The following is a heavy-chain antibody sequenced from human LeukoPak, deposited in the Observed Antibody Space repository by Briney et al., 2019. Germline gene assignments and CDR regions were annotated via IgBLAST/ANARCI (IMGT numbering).Heavy chain of an antibody. V-gene: IGHV1-2*04. D-gene: IGHD6-13*01. J-gene: IGHJ4*02. CDR3: ATTLAATATRAFDY. CDR1: GYTFSGNY. CDR2: INPNSGGA. Sequence: GASVKVSCKASGYTFSGNYIHWMRQAPGQGLEWMGWINPNSGGAKYSQKFQGWVTMTRDTSSSTAYMELSRLTSDDTAVYYCATTLAATATRAFDYWGQGTLVTVSS.